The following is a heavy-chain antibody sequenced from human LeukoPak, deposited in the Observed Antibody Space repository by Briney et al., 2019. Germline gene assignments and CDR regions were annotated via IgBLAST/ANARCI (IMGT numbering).Heavy chain of an antibody. J-gene: IGHJ4*02. CDR3: AIPRGYSYGYGEDY. V-gene: IGHV4-39*01. CDR2: IYYSGST. D-gene: IGHD5-18*01. Sequence: PSETLSLTCAVSGVAISSSRYYWGWVPQPPGKGPGWVGSIYYSGSTYYHPSLKSPLTISVDTSKNQLSLQLSSVTAADTAVYDRAIPRGYSYGYGEDYWGQGTLVTVSS. CDR1: GVAISSSRYY.